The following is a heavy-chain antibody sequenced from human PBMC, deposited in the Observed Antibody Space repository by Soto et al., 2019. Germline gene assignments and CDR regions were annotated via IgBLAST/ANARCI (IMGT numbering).Heavy chain of an antibody. CDR2: IYYSGST. J-gene: IGHJ6*02. Sequence: PSETLSLTCTVSGGSISSGDYYWSWIRQPPGKGLEWIGYIYYSGSTYYNPSLKSRVTISVDTSKNQFSLKLSSVTAADTAVYYCARGMPEWFVVSPKYYYGMDVWGQGTTVTVSS. D-gene: IGHD3-3*01. CDR3: ARGMPEWFVVSPKYYYGMDV. V-gene: IGHV4-30-4*01. CDR1: GGSISSGDYY.